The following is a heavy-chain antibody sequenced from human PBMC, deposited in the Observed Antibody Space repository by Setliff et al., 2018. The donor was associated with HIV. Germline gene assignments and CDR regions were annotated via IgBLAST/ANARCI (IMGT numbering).Heavy chain of an antibody. J-gene: IGHJ4*02. CDR3: ARSQITYRNFDH. CDR1: GYTFISYG. V-gene: IGHV1-18*04. D-gene: IGHD1-20*01. CDR2: INAGNGNT. Sequence: ASVKVSCKASGYTFISYGISWVRQAPGQRLEWMGWINAGNGNTKYSQKFQGRVSMTSDTSTSTVYMELSSLRSEDTAVYYCARSQITYRNFDHWGQGTLVTVSS.